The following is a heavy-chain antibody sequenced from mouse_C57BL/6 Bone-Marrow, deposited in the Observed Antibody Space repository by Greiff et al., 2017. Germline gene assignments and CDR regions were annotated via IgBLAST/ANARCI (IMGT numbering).Heavy chain of an antibody. CDR1: GYTFTSYW. CDR3: ARLIYYYSSSYGDY. Sequence: VQLQQPGAELVRPGSSVKLSCKASGYTFTSYWMHWVKQRPIQGLEWIGNIDPSDSDTHYNQKFKDKATLTVDKSSSTAYMQLSSRTSEDSAVYYCARLIYYYSSSYGDYWGQGTTLTVSS. CDR2: IDPSDSDT. D-gene: IGHD1-1*01. V-gene: IGHV1-52*01. J-gene: IGHJ2*01.